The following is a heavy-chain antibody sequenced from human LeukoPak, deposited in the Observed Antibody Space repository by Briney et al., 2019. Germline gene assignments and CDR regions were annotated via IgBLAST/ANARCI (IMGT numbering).Heavy chain of an antibody. Sequence: PGGSLRLSCAASGFTFSNYWMTWVRQAPGKGLEWVANIKPDGSEQNYVDSVRGRFTISRDNAKNSLYLQMNSLRAEDTAVYYCARDLGPAAILPFDHWGQGTLVTVSS. CDR1: GFTFSNYW. J-gene: IGHJ4*02. D-gene: IGHD2-2*01. V-gene: IGHV3-7*01. CDR3: ARDLGPAAILPFDH. CDR2: IKPDGSEQ.